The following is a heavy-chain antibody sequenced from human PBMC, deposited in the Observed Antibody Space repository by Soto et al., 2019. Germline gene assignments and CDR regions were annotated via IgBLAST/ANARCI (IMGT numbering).Heavy chain of an antibody. D-gene: IGHD1-7*01. CDR3: ARPSGKTITGTTLDSPVQSGMDV. J-gene: IGHJ6*02. Sequence: PSETLSLTCTVSGGSISSSSYYWGWIRQPPGKGLEWIGSIYYSGSTYYNPSLKSRVTISVDTSKNQFSLKLSSVTAADTAVYYCARPSGKTITGTTLDSPVQSGMDVWGQGTTVTVSS. V-gene: IGHV4-39*01. CDR1: GGSISSSSYY. CDR2: IYYSGST.